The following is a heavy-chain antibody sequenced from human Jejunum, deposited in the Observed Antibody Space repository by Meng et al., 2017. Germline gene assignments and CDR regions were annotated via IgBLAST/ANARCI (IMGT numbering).Heavy chain of an antibody. Sequence: QGQLRESGPGLVKPSHTLSLTCTVSGGSLRTGAYYWSWIRQHPGKGLEWIGYIYYTGSTFYNPSLKSRVSISLETSKNQFSLKVTSVTAADTAFYYCARLGITETIGGFDPWGQGILVTVSS. CDR3: ARLGITETIGGFDP. J-gene: IGHJ5*02. V-gene: IGHV4-31*03. CDR2: IYYTGST. D-gene: IGHD1-7*01. CDR1: GGSLRTGAYY.